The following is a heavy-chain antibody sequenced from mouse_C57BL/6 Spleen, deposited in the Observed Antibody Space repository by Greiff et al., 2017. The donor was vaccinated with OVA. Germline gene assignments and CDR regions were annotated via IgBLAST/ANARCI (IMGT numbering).Heavy chain of an antibody. D-gene: IGHD1-1*01. CDR2: INPNNGGT. V-gene: IGHV1-26*01. CDR3: ASFTTVVPGDY. CDR1: GYTFTDYY. J-gene: IGHJ4*01. Sequence: EVQLQQSGPELVKPGASVKISCKASGYTFTDYYMNWVKQSHGKSLEWIGDINPNNGGTSYNQKFKGKATLTVDKSSSTAYMELRSLTSEDSAVYYCASFTTVVPGDYWGQGTSVTVSS.